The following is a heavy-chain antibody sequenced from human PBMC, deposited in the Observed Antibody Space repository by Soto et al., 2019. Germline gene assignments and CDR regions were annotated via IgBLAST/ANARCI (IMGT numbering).Heavy chain of an antibody. D-gene: IGHD3-9*01. V-gene: IGHV3-33*01. CDR3: ARDQGPYYDIMMGYYPVDY. CDR2: IWYDGSDT. Sequence: QVQLVESGGGVVQPGRSLRLSCAASGFSFSSYGMHWVRQAPGMGLEWVAFIWYDGSDTYYADSVKGRVTISRENSRNTLYLRMNSLRVEDTAVYYCARDQGPYYDIMMGYYPVDYWGQGTLVTVSS. CDR1: GFSFSSYG. J-gene: IGHJ4*02.